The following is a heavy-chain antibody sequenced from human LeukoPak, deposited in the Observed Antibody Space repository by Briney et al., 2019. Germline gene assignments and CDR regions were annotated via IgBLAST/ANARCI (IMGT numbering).Heavy chain of an antibody. J-gene: IGHJ6*03. CDR1: GGSFSGYY. CDR2: INHSGST. V-gene: IGHV4-34*01. CDR3: ARAKAARNIYYYYYYMDV. D-gene: IGHD6-6*01. Sequence: SETLSLTCAVYGGSFSGYYWSWIRQPPGKGLEWIGEINHSGSTNYNPSLKSRVTISVDTSKNQFSLKLSSVTAADTAVYYCARAKAARNIYYYYYYMDVWVKGTTVTVSS.